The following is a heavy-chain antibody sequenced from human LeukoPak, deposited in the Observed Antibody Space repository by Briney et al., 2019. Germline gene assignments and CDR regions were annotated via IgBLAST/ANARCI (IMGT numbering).Heavy chain of an antibody. CDR1: GGSISSGSYY. V-gene: IGHV4-61*02. Sequence: PSETLSLTCTVSGGSISSGSYYWSWIRQPAGKGLEWIGRIYTSGSTNYNPSLKSRVTISGNTSKNQFSLKLSSVTAADTAVYYCASQYSYGPNWFDPWGQGTLVTVSS. CDR3: ASQYSYGPNWFDP. J-gene: IGHJ5*02. CDR2: IYTSGST. D-gene: IGHD5-18*01.